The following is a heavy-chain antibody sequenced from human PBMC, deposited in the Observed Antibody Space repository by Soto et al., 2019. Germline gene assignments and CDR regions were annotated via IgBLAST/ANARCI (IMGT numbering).Heavy chain of an antibody. V-gene: IGHV1-46*01. CDR1: GYTFTSYY. D-gene: IGHD3-3*01. Sequence: ASVKVSCKASGYTFTSYYMHWVLQAPGQGLEWMGIINPSGGSRSYAQKFQGRVTMTRDTSTSTVYMELSSLRSEDTAVYYCARDGLRFLEWLTTTYYGMDVWGQGTTVTVSS. CDR3: ARDGLRFLEWLTTTYYGMDV. CDR2: INPSGGSR. J-gene: IGHJ6*02.